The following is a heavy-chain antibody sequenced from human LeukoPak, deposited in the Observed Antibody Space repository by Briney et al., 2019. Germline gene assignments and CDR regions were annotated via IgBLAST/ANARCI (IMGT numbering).Heavy chain of an antibody. V-gene: IGHV3-11*01. J-gene: IGHJ4*02. CDR2: ISSSGSTI. Sequence: GGSLRLSCAASGFTFSDCYMSWIRQAPGKGLEWVSYISSSGSTIYYADSVKGRFTISRDNAKNSLYLQMNSLRAEDTAVYYCARDSVDFWSVDYWGQGTLVTVSS. CDR3: ARDSVDFWSVDY. D-gene: IGHD3-3*01. CDR1: GFTFSDCY.